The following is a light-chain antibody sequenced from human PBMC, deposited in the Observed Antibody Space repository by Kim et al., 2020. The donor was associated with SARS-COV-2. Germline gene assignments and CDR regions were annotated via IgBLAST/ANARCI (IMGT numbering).Light chain of an antibody. CDR3: QQYLQWPPMST. V-gene: IGKV3D-15*01. Sequence: ELVMTQSPVTLSVSLGDRATLSCRASQNIDSKLAWYQLQPGQAPRLVIYGASIKATGIPVRFSGSGIVSEFTLTIISLQSADSAVYYCQQYLQWPPMSTFGQGTKLDI. CDR2: GAS. J-gene: IGKJ2*01. CDR1: QNIDSK.